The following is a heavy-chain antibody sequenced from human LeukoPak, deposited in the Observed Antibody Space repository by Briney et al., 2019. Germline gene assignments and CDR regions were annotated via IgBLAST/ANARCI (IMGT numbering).Heavy chain of an antibody. J-gene: IGHJ4*02. CDR2: IRYDGSNK. Sequence: GGSLRLSCAASGFTFSSYGMHWVHQAPGKGLEWVAFIRYDGSNKYYADSVKGRFTISRDNSKNTLYLQMNSLRAEDTAVYYCAKDTTSGWYWVEYYFDYWGQGTLVTVSS. D-gene: IGHD6-19*01. CDR3: AKDTTSGWYWVEYYFDY. V-gene: IGHV3-30*02. CDR1: GFTFSSYG.